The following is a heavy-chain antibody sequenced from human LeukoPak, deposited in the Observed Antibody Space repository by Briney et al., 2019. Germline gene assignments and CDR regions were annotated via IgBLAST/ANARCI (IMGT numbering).Heavy chain of an antibody. D-gene: IGHD2-15*01. CDR1: GYSFTGYY. Sequence: GASVKVSCKASGYSFTGYYMHWVRQAPRQGLEWMGWINPNSGGTNYAQKFQGRGTMTRDTSISTANMELSRQRSDDTAVYYCARDRDIYCSGGSCYGPSLTVTRWFDPWGQGTLVTVSS. CDR3: ARDRDIYCSGGSCYGPSLTVTRWFDP. J-gene: IGHJ5*02. V-gene: IGHV1-2*02. CDR2: INPNSGGT.